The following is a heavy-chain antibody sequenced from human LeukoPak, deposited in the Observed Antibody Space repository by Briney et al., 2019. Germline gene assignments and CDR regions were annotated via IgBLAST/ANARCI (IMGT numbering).Heavy chain of an antibody. CDR1: GFTVRSNS. CDR3: ASAREYCISTNRYEYFQH. CDR2: IYSGGST. J-gene: IGHJ1*01. D-gene: IGHD2-2*01. V-gene: IGHV3-53*01. Sequence: GGSLRLSCAASGFTVRSNSMSWVRQAPGKGLEWVSVIYSGGSTYYADSVNGRFTISRDSSKNTLYLQMNSLRAEDTAVYYCASAREYCISTNRYEYFQHWGQGTLVTVSS.